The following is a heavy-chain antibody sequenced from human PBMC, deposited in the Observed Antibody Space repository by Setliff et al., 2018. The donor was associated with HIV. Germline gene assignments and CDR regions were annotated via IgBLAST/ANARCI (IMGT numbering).Heavy chain of an antibody. D-gene: IGHD6-19*01. CDR3: TKDHLSGWASDC. CDR1: GFRFRSHG. J-gene: IGHJ4*02. CDR2: MTSNLVTI. V-gene: IGHV3-48*04. Sequence: GGSLRLSCAASGFRFRSHGIHWVRQAPGKGLEWISYMTSNLVTIQYGDSVKGRFTISRDNAKNSVYLQMNSLRVEDTAMYYCTKDHLSGWASDCWGQGTLVTVSS.